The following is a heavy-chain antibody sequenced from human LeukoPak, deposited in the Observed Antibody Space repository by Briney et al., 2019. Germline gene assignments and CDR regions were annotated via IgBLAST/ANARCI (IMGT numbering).Heavy chain of an antibody. J-gene: IGHJ6*02. CDR2: INPNSGGT. D-gene: IGHD6-19*01. V-gene: IGHV1-2*04. CDR1: GYTFTGYY. CDR3: ARESSGWSLRGGMDV. Sequence: ASVKVSCKASGYTFTGYYVHWVRRAPGQGLEWMGWINPNSGGTNYAQKFQGWVTMTRDTSISTAYMELSRLRSDDTAVYYCARESSGWSLRGGMDVWGQGTTVAVSS.